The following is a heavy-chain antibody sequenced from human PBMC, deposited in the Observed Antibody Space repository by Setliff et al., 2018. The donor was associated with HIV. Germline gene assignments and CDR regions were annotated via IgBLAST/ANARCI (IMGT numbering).Heavy chain of an antibody. CDR2: VATNGGST. V-gene: IGHV3-23*01. CDR1: GFTFSSYA. Sequence: GGSLRLSCAASGFTFSSYAMSWVRQAPGKGLEWVSSVATNGGSTYYAASVQGRFTISSDNSKNAVYLQMNSLRAEDTAVYYCVQGGLSSGWGSFWGQGTLVTVS. D-gene: IGHD6-25*01. CDR3: VQGGLSSGWGSF. J-gene: IGHJ4*02.